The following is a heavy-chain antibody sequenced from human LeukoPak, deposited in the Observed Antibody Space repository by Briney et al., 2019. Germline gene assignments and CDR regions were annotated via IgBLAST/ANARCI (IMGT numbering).Heavy chain of an antibody. D-gene: IGHD6-19*01. CDR2: IYHSGST. J-gene: IGHJ4*02. V-gene: IGHV4-4*02. CDR1: GGSFSSSSW. Sequence: SGTLSLTCAVSGGSFSSSSWWSWVRQPPGKGLEWIGEIYHSGSTNYNPSLKSRVTIFVDKSKTQFSLKLSSVTAADTAVYYCARLGSSGWSRRLDSTQRLYYFDYWGQGTLVTVSS. CDR3: ARLGSSGWSRRLDSTQRLYYFDY.